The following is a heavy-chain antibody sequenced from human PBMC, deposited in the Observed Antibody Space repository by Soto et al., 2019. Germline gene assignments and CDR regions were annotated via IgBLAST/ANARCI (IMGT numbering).Heavy chain of an antibody. V-gene: IGHV1-2*04. Sequence: GASVKVSCKASGYTFTGYYMHWVLQAPGQGLEWMGWINPNSGGTNYAQKFQGWVTMTRDTSISTAYMELSRLRSDDTAVYYCARAGVLGYCSSTSCYTSSEFDYWGQGTLVTVSS. D-gene: IGHD2-2*02. CDR2: INPNSGGT. CDR3: ARAGVLGYCSSTSCYTSSEFDY. J-gene: IGHJ4*02. CDR1: GYTFTGYY.